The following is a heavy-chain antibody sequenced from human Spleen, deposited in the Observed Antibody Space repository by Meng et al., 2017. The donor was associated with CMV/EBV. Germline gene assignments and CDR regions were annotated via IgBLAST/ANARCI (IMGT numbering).Heavy chain of an antibody. CDR1: GLTFSTYW. CDR3: ARHHSSGWSLGHFDY. V-gene: IGHV3-7*01. J-gene: IGHJ4*02. CDR2: IDQDGSEK. Sequence: SGLTFSTYWMNWVRQAPGKGLEWVANIDQDGSEKYYVDSVKGRFTISRDNAENSLYLQMNSLRAEDTAVYYCARHHSSGWSLGHFDYWGQGTLVTVSS. D-gene: IGHD6-19*01.